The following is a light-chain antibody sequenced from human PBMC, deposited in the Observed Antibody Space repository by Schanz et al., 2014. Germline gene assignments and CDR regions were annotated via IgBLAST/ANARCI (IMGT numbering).Light chain of an antibody. CDR3: QQYGESLWT. CDR1: QGVTSNY. CDR2: GVH. V-gene: IGKV3-20*01. Sequence: EVFFPPSPFSLSLSPGSLFPLSCRASQGVTSNYLAWYQQRPGQAPRLLMSGVHDRASGIPDRFSGSGSETDFSLTISRVEPEDSAVYYCQQYGESLWTFGPGTRVEIK. J-gene: IGKJ1*01.